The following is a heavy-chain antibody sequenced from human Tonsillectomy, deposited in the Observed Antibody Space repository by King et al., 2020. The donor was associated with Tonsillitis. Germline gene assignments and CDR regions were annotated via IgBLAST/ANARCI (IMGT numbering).Heavy chain of an antibody. D-gene: IGHD6-13*01. J-gene: IGHJ4*02. CDR2: IYSGGST. CDR1: GFTVSFNY. V-gene: IGHV3-53*01. Sequence: VQLVESGGGLIQPGGPLRLSCAASGFTVSFNYMSWVRQAPGKGLEWVSVIYSGGSTYYADSVKGRFAISRDNSKNTLYLQMNSLRAEDTAVYYCARDEAAAGIFDYWGQGTLVTVSS. CDR3: ARDEAAAGIFDY.